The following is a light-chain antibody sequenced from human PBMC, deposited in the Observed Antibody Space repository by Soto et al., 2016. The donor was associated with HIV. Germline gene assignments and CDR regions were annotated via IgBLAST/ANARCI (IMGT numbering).Light chain of an antibody. V-gene: IGKV1-5*03. CDR2: KAS. J-gene: IGKJ4*01. CDR1: QSISSW. Sequence: DIQMTQSPSTLSASVGDRVTITCRASQSISSWLAWYQQKPGKAPKLLIYKASNLESGVPSRFSGSGSGTEFTLTISSLQPDDFATYYCQQYKSYSTFGGGTKVEDQT. CDR3: QQYKSYST.